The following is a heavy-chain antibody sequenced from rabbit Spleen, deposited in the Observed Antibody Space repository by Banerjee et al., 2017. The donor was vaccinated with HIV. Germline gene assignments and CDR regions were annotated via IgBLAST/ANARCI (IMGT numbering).Heavy chain of an antibody. CDR3: ARGSASMTIVITGFHFHL. CDR2: IYGGIGVST. CDR1: GFSFSSSYY. Sequence: QEQVVESGGGLVQPQGSLTVTCTASGFSFSSSYYMCWVRQAPGKGLESIACIYGGIGVSTWYANWAKGRFTISKTSSTTVSLQLTGLTATDTATYFCARGSASMTIVITGFHFHLWTPGTPVTVS. D-gene: IGHD2-1*01. J-gene: IGHJ4*01. V-gene: IGHV1S45*01.